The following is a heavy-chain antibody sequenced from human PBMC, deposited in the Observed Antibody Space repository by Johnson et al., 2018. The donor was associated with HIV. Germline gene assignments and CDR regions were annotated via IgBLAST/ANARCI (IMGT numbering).Heavy chain of an antibody. CDR2: IRSKTAGGTI. CDR3: ATDHPTAPLFIMNAFDI. D-gene: IGHD3-16*01. J-gene: IGHJ3*02. Sequence: VQLVESGGGLVKPGGSLTVSCAASGMAFSDLWMNWVRQATGKGLEWVGRIRSKTAGGTIEYAAPVKGRFTISRDDSKDTLYLQMNSLKIEDTAVYYCATDHPTAPLFIMNAFDIWGQGTMVTVSS. CDR1: GMAFSDLW. V-gene: IGHV3-15*01.